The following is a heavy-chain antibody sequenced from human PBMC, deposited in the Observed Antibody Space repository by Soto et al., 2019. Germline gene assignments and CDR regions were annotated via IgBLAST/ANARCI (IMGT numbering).Heavy chain of an antibody. Sequence: SETLSLTCGVYGASFTSNYWSWVRQPPAKGLEWIGEINHNGLTNYNPSLKSRVTISVDTSKNQFSLKLTSVTAAETAVYYCASARWDYWGQGTLVTVSS. CDR3: ASARWDY. D-gene: IGHD2-15*01. CDR1: GASFTSNY. V-gene: IGHV4-34*01. CDR2: INHNGLT. J-gene: IGHJ4*02.